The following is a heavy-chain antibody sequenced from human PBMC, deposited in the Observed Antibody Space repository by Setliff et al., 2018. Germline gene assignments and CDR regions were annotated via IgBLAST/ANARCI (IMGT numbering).Heavy chain of an antibody. CDR2: IIHSGST. Sequence: SETLSLTCAVYGGSFSGYYWSWIRQPPGKRLEWIGEIIHSGSTNYNPSLKSRVTISMDTSKNQFSLRVSSVTAADTAVYYCARDGGTKSMNYWGQGTLVTVSS. V-gene: IGHV4-34*12. CDR3: ARDGGTKSMNY. J-gene: IGHJ4*02. D-gene: IGHD3-3*01. CDR1: GGSFSGYY.